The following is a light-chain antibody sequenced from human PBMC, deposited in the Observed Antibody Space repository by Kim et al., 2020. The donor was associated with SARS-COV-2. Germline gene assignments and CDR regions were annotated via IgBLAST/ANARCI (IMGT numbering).Light chain of an antibody. J-gene: IGLJ2*01. CDR2: LKSDGSH. CDR1: SGHSRYT. V-gene: IGLV4-69*01. CDR3: QTWGTGIRI. Sequence: QLVLTQSASASASLGASVKLTCTLSSGHSRYTIAWHQQQPEKGPRYLMELKSDGSHTKGDGIPNRFSGSSSGAERYLTISSLQSEDEADYYCQTWGTGIRIFGGGTQLTVL.